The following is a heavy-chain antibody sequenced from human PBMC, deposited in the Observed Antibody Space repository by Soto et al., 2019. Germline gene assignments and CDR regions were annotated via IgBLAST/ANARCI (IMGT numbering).Heavy chain of an antibody. CDR1: GYTFTGYY. CDR2: INPNSGGT. Sequence: ASVKVSCKASGYTFTGYYMHWVRQAPGQGLEWMGWINPNSGGTNYAQKFQGWVTMTRDTSISTAYMELSRLRSDDTAVYYRARRYCSMIRCYDEGTWFDPWRQGTLVTVS. V-gene: IGHV1-2*04. CDR3: ARRYCSMIRCYDEGTWFDP. D-gene: IGHD2-2*01. J-gene: IGHJ5*02.